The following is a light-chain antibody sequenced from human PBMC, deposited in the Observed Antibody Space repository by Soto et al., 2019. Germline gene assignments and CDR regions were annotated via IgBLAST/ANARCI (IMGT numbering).Light chain of an antibody. CDR1: SSDVGGYTY. J-gene: IGLJ1*01. CDR3: QSYDSSLSGSV. CDR2: EVS. V-gene: IGLV2-8*01. Sequence: QSVLTQPPSASGSPGQSVTISCTGTSSDVGGYTYVSWYQQHPGKAPKLMIYEVSKRPSGVPDRFSGSKSGNTASLTVSGLQAEDEADYYCQSYDSSLSGSVFGTGTKVTVL.